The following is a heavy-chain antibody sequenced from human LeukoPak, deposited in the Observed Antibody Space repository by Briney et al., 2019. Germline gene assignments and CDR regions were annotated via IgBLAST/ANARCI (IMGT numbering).Heavy chain of an antibody. Sequence: GASVKVSCKASGYTFTVYYMHWVRQAPGQGLEWMGWINPNSGGTKYAQKFQGRVTMTRDTSISTAYMELSRLRSDDTAVYYCARYCSSTSCYHKDYWGQGTLVTVSS. CDR3: ARYCSSTSCYHKDY. CDR1: GYTFTVYY. J-gene: IGHJ4*02. V-gene: IGHV1-2*02. CDR2: INPNSGGT. D-gene: IGHD2-2*01.